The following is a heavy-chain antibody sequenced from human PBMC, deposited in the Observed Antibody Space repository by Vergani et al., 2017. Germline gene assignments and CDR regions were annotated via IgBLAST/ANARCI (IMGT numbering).Heavy chain of an antibody. J-gene: IGHJ4*02. D-gene: IGHD6-19*01. CDR1: GYSISSSNW. CDR2: IYYSGST. V-gene: IGHV4-28*07. Sequence: QVQLQESGPGLVKPSDTLSLTCAVSGYSISSSNWWGWIRQPPGKGLEWIGYIYYSGSTYYNPYLKSRVTMSVGTSKNQFSRKLSSVTGVGTAVYYCASGPNSGGWYQIDYWGQGTLVTVSS. CDR3: ASGPNSGGWYQIDY.